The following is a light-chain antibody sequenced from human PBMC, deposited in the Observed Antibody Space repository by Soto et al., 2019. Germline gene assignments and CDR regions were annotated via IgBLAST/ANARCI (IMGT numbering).Light chain of an antibody. CDR1: QSISSY. CDR2: AAS. J-gene: IGKJ4*01. CDR3: QQSYSTPLT. V-gene: IGKV1-39*01. Sequence: IQMTQSPSSLSASVGESVTITCRASQSISSYLNWYQQKQGKAPKLXIYAASRLQSGVPSRFSGSGSGTDFTRTISSLQPEDVATYYCQQSYSTPLTFGGGTKVDIK.